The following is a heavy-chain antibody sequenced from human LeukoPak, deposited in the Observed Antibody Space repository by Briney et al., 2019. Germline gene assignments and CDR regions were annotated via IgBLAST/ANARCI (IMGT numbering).Heavy chain of an antibody. Sequence: GGSLRLSCTASGFTFSNYVMSWVRQAPGKGLEWVSAISGSGGSTYYADSVKGRFTISRDNSKNTLYLQMNSLRAEDTAVYYCAKATGTFYYFDYWGQGTLVTVSS. V-gene: IGHV3-23*01. J-gene: IGHJ4*02. CDR1: GFTFSNYV. CDR2: ISGSGGST. CDR3: AKATGTFYYFDY. D-gene: IGHD1-1*01.